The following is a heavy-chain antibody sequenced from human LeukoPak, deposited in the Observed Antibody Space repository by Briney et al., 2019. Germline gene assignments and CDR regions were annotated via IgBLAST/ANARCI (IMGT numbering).Heavy chain of an antibody. V-gene: IGHV4-59*01. CDR1: GDSISSYY. D-gene: IGHD2-15*01. CDR2: IYYSGST. CDR3: AGTPNWFDP. Sequence: SGTLSLTCSVSGDSISSYYWSWIRQPPGKGLEWIGYIYYSGSTNYNPSLKSRVTISVDTSKNQFSLKLSSVTAADTAVYYCAGTPNWFDPWGQGTLVTVSS. J-gene: IGHJ5*02.